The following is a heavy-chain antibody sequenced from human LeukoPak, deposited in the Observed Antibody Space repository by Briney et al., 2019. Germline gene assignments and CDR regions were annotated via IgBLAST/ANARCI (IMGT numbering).Heavy chain of an antibody. CDR1: GFTFSSYA. J-gene: IGHJ4*02. CDR2: ISGSGGRT. V-gene: IGHV3-23*01. Sequence: GGSLRLSCTASGFTFSSYAMSWVRQAPGKGLEWVSGISGSGGRTYYADSVKGRFTISRDNSKNTLSLQMNILRAEDTAVFYCAKSLWFGEMGFDCWGQGTLVTVSS. CDR3: AKSLWFGEMGFDC. D-gene: IGHD3-10*01.